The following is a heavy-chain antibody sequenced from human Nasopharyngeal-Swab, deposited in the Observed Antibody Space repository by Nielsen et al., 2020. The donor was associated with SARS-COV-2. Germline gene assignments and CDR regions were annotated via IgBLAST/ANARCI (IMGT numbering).Heavy chain of an antibody. CDR1: GSTSSSPW. CDR2: TMQDGSEK. CDR3: ARAPKRGSSGYQVVY. J-gene: IGHJ4*02. D-gene: IGHD3-22*01. Sequence: GRSLTPSCVASGSTSSSPWVSWVRQAQGKGREWVANTMQDGSEKYYVDSVKGRFTNSTDNAKNSMYLQVNSLRAEETAVYYCARAPKRGSSGYQVVYWGQGTLVTVSS. V-gene: IGHV3-7*03.